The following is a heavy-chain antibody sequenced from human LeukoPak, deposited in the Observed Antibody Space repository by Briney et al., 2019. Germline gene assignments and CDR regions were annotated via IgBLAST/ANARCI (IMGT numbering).Heavy chain of an antibody. Sequence: ASVKVSCKASGYTFTSYYMHWVRQAPGQGLEWMGIISPRGGNTSYAQNFQGRVTTTRDMSTSTVYMELSSLRSEDTAVYYCARDGATVSTLTSVGGYAFDSW. CDR1: GYTFTSYY. J-gene: IGHJ3*02. D-gene: IGHD4-17*01. CDR2: ISPRGGNT. V-gene: IGHV1-46*01. CDR3: ARDGATVSTLTSVGGYAFDS.